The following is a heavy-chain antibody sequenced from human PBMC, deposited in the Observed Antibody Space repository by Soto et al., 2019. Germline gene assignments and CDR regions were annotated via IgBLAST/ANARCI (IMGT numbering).Heavy chain of an antibody. J-gene: IGHJ4*02. D-gene: IGHD6-6*01. CDR3: ARDTPYSSSPYFDY. CDR1: GFTFSSYG. V-gene: IGHV3-33*01. Sequence: GGSLRLSCAASGFTFSSYGMHWVRQAPGKGLEWVAVIWYDGSNKYYADSVKGRFTISRDNSKNTLYLQMNSLRAEDTAVYYCARDTPYSSSPYFDYWGQGTLVTVSS. CDR2: IWYDGSNK.